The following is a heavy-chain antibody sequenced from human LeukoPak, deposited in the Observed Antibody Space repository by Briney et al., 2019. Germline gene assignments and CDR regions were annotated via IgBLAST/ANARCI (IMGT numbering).Heavy chain of an antibody. Sequence: GGSLRLSCAASGFTVSSNYMTWVRQAPGKGLKWVSVIYSGGSTYYEDSVKGRFTTSRDNSKNTLYLQMNSLRVEDTAVYYCAKEGEGGYFDYWGQGTLVTV. J-gene: IGHJ4*02. CDR3: AKEGEGGYFDY. V-gene: IGHV3-66*01. CDR2: IYSGGST. D-gene: IGHD3-10*01. CDR1: GFTVSSNY.